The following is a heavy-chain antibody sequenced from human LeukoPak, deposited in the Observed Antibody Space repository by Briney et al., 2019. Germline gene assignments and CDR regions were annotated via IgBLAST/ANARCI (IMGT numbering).Heavy chain of an antibody. D-gene: IGHD2-8*01. Sequence: ASVKVSCKASGYIFTNYDINWVRQAPGQGLQWMGWMNPNSGRAGSAHKFQGRVTLTRSTSISAAYMELTSLTSDDTGVYFCARGRMDGVAYYYHGMDVWGQGITVIVSS. CDR2: MNPNSGRA. CDR1: GYIFTNYD. V-gene: IGHV1-8*01. CDR3: ARGRMDGVAYYYHGMDV. J-gene: IGHJ6*02.